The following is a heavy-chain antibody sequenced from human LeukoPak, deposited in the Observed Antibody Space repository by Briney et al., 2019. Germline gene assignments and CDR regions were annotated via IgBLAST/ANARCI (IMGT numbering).Heavy chain of an antibody. CDR3: ARDMVHSSGAFDS. J-gene: IGHJ4*02. CDR1: GFTVSTNH. Sequence: GGSLRLSCAVSGFTVSTNHMTWVRRAPGKGLEWVSAINDVDTAYYADTVRGRFAISRDSAKNTLYLQMKSLRADDTAVYYCARDMVHSSGAFDSWGQGTLVTVSS. D-gene: IGHD3-22*01. CDR2: INDVDTA. V-gene: IGHV3-53*01.